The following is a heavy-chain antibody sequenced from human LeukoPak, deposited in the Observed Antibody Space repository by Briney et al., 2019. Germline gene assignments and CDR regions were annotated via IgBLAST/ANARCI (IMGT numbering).Heavy chain of an antibody. CDR1: GYTFTGYY. CDR2: INPNSGGT. J-gene: IGHJ6*02. Sequence: ASVKGSCKASGYTFTGYYMHWVRQAPGQGLEWMGWINPNSGGTNYAQKFQGRVTMTRDTSISTAYMELSRLRSDDTAVYYCASPKDGVRPYYYYGMDVWGQGTTVTVSS. V-gene: IGHV1-2*02. D-gene: IGHD4-17*01. CDR3: ASPKDGVRPYYYYGMDV.